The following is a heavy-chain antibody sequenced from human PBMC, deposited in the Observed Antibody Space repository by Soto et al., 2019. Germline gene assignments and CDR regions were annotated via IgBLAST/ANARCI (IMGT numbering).Heavy chain of an antibody. CDR3: ARHYPSIAAPQNWFDP. CDR2: IYYSGST. V-gene: IGHV4-39*01. Sequence: SDTLSLTFTVSGCSISSSSYYWCWIRQPPGKGLEWIGSIYYSGSTYYNPSLKSRVTISVDTSKNQFSLKLSSVTAADTAVYYCARHYPSIAAPQNWFDPWGQGTLVTVSS. CDR1: GCSISSSSYY. D-gene: IGHD6-6*01. J-gene: IGHJ5*02.